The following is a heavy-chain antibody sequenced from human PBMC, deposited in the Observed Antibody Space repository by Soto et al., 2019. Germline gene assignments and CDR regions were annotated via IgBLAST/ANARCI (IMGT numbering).Heavy chain of an antibody. V-gene: IGHV1-2*02. Sequence: ASVKVSCKASGYTFTGYYMHWVRQAPGQGLEWMGWINPNSGGTNYAQKFQGRVTMTRDTSISTAYMELSRLRSDDTAVYYCARGPGQLWLNYYYGMDVWGQGTTVTVSS. D-gene: IGHD5-18*01. CDR3: ARGPGQLWLNYYYGMDV. CDR1: GYTFTGYY. CDR2: INPNSGGT. J-gene: IGHJ6*02.